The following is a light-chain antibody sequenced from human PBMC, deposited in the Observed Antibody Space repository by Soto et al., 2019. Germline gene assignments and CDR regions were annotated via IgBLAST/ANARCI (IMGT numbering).Light chain of an antibody. CDR2: GAS. CDR1: QDISHY. V-gene: IGKV1D-12*01. J-gene: IGKJ1*01. Sequence: DIQETQSPSSVSASGGDRVTITCRASQDISHYLAWYQQKPGKAPKLLIYGASGLQSGVPSRFSGSGSGTDFTLTISSLQPEDFATFYCQQAYTFPRTFGQGTKVEIQ. CDR3: QQAYTFPRT.